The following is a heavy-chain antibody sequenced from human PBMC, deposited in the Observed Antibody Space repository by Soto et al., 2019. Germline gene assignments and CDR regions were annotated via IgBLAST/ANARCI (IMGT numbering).Heavy chain of an antibody. V-gene: IGHV4-4*07. J-gene: IGHJ4*02. CDR3: AREGAAGGPDY. D-gene: IGHD1-26*01. CDR1: GGSISSYY. Sequence: PXGTLSLTCTVSGGSISSYYWSWIRQPAGKGLEWIGRIYTSGSTNYNPSLKSRVTMSVDTSKNQFSLKLSSVTAADTAVYYCAREGAAGGPDYWGQGTLVTVSS. CDR2: IYTSGST.